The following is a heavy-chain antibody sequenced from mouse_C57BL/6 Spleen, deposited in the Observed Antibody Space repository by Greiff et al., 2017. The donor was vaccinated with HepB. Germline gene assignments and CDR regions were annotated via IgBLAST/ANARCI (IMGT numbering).Heavy chain of an antibody. CDR2: ISYDGSN. CDR3: ARGYDYDERRFAY. Sequence: EVQLQESGPGLVKPSQSLSLTCSVTGYSITSGYYWNWIRQFPGNKLEWMGYISYDGSNNYNPSLKNRIPITRDTSKNQFFLKLNSVTTEETATYYCARGYDYDERRFAYWGQGTLVTVSA. V-gene: IGHV3-6*01. D-gene: IGHD2-4*01. CDR1: GYSITSGYY. J-gene: IGHJ3*01.